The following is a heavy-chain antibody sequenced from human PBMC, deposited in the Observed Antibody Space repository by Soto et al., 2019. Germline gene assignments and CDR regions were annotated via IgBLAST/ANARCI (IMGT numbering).Heavy chain of an antibody. D-gene: IGHD3-22*01. Sequence: GGSLRLSCAASEFTFSNYAMSWVRQAPGKGLEWVSSISDNGGTTYYADSAKGRSTISIDNPNNTPLLQMNSQRAEDTAVYYRSKDPQQLIVNFAYWSHGTQVTVFS. J-gene: IGHJ4*01. V-gene: IGHV3-23*01. CDR2: ISDNGGTT. CDR3: SKDPQQLIVNFAY. CDR1: EFTFSNYA.